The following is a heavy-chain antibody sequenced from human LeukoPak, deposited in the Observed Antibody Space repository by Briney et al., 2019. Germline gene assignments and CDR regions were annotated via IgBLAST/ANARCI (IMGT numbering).Heavy chain of an antibody. J-gene: IGHJ1*01. Sequence: GASVKVPCKASGGTFSSYAISWVRQAPGQGLEWMGRIIPILGIANYAQKFQGRVTITADKSTSTAYMELSSLRSEDTALYYCATTPTVAGTTRYFQHWGQGTLVTVSS. CDR3: ATTPTVAGTTRYFQH. V-gene: IGHV1-69*04. CDR1: GGTFSSYA. D-gene: IGHD6-19*01. CDR2: IIPILGIA.